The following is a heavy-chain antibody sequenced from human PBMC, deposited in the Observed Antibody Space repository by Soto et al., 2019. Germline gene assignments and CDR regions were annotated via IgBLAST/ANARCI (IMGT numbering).Heavy chain of an antibody. J-gene: IGHJ3*02. CDR1: GYTLTELS. V-gene: IGHV1-24*01. Sequence: ASVKVSCKVSGYTLTELSMHWVRQAPGKGLEWMGGFDPEDGETIYAQKFQGRVTMTEDTSTDTAYMELSSLRSEDTAVYYCATGFWSLGESDAFDIWGQGTMVTVSS. CDR2: FDPEDGET. D-gene: IGHD3-16*01. CDR3: ATGFWSLGESDAFDI.